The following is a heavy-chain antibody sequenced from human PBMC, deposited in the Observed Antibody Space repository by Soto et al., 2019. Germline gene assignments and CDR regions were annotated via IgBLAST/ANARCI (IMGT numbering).Heavy chain of an antibody. CDR3: ARLRIATNNYKWFDP. V-gene: IGHV4-31*03. J-gene: IGHJ5*02. Sequence: SETLSLTCSVSGAAPNSGNYYWSWIRQVPGKGLEWIGHIYVTGAVDYNPSPRDRITISQDTSERQFSLNLRLVTAADTAVYYCARLRIATNNYKWFDPWGQGTLVTVS. CDR2: IYVTGAV. CDR1: GAAPNSGNYY. D-gene: IGHD2-21*01.